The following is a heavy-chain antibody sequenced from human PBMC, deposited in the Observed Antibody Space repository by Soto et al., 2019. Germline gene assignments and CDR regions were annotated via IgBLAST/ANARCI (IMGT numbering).Heavy chain of an antibody. CDR3: ARWTVSANNWFDP. J-gene: IGHJ5*02. V-gene: IGHV3-7*05. Sequence: EVQLVESGGGLVLPGGSLRLSCAASGFTFSSYWMTWDRQAPGKGLEWVANISQDGGQIDYVDSVKGRFTISRDNAKNSLYLEMNSLRAEDTAVYYGARWTVSANNWFDPWGQGTLVTVSS. CDR2: ISQDGGQI. D-gene: IGHD2-8*01. CDR1: GFTFSSYW.